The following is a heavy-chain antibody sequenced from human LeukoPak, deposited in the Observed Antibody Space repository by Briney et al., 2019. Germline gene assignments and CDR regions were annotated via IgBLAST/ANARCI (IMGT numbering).Heavy chain of an antibody. CDR3: AKTGSSRFDY. J-gene: IGHJ4*02. V-gene: IGHV3-30*18. Sequence: GGSLRLSCAASGFTFSSYGMHWVRQAPGKGLEWVAVISYDGGSKDYADSVKGRFTISRDNSKNTLYLQMNTLRAEDTAVYYCAKTGSSRFDYWGQGTLVTVSS. CDR1: GFTFSSYG. D-gene: IGHD1-26*01. CDR2: ISYDGGSK.